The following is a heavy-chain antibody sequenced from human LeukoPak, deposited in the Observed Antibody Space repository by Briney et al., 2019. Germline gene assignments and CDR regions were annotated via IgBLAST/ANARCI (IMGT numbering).Heavy chain of an antibody. CDR2: ISWNSGSI. D-gene: IGHD3-22*01. CDR3: ATAMVSY. Sequence: PGGSWSFSGAASGFTLVDFALHWVGQAPGKGLEWVSGISWNSGSIGYTDSVKGRFTISRDNAKNSLYLQMNSLRAEDTALYYCATAMVSYWGQGTLVTVSS. V-gene: IGHV3-9*01. CDR1: GFTLVDFA. J-gene: IGHJ4*02.